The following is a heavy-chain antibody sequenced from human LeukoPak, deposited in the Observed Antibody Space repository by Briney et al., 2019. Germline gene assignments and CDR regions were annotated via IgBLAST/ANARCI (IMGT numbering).Heavy chain of an antibody. CDR2: ISGSGGST. D-gene: IGHD3-22*01. J-gene: IGHJ4*02. CDR3: TKLDGGSGFYSTLDY. CDR1: GFTFSSYG. Sequence: GGTLRLSCAASGFTFSSYGMSWVRQAPGKGLEWVSTISGSGGSTYYADSVKGRFTISRDNYKNTLYLQMNSLRAEDTAVYYCTKLDGGSGFYSTLDYWGQGTLVTVSS. V-gene: IGHV3-23*01.